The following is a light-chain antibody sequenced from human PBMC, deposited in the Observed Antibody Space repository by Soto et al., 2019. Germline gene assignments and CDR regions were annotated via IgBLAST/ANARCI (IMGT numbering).Light chain of an antibody. CDR2: DAS. Sequence: EIVLTQSPATLSLSPGERATLSCRASQSVNSYLAWYQQRPGQAPRLLIYDASNGATGTPARFSGSGSGTDFTLTISSLEPVDFAVYYCQQSSDWPLTFGGGTKVEIK. J-gene: IGKJ4*01. V-gene: IGKV3-11*01. CDR1: QSVNSY. CDR3: QQSSDWPLT.